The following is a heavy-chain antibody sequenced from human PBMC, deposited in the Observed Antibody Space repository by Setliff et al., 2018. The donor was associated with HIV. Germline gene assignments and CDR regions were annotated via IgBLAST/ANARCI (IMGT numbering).Heavy chain of an antibody. CDR1: GFTFGDYA. CDR2: IVSKAYGGTT. Sequence: GGSLRLSCTASGFTFGDYAMSWVRQVPGKGLEWVGFIVSKAYGGTTEYAASVKGRFTGSRDDSKSIAYLQMNSLKTEDTAVYYCARAHGYGSFDYWGQGTLVTVSS. V-gene: IGHV3-49*04. J-gene: IGHJ4*02. D-gene: IGHD5-18*01. CDR3: ARAHGYGSFDY.